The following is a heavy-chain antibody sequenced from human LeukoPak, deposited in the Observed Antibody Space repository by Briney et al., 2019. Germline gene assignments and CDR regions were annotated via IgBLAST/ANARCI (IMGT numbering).Heavy chain of an antibody. D-gene: IGHD1-26*01. V-gene: IGHV1-18*01. CDR1: GYTFTSYG. CDR2: ISAYNANA. CDR3: ARSGKWELLEGFDY. J-gene: IGHJ4*02. Sequence: ASVKVSCKASGYTFTSYGITWVRQAPGQGLEWMGWISAYNANARPAQKFQGRVTMTTDTSTSTAYMELRSLRSDDTAMYYCARSGKWELLEGFDYWGQGTLVTVSS.